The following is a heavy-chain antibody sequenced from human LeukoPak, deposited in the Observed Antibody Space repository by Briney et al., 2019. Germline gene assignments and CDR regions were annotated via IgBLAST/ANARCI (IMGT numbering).Heavy chain of an antibody. CDR2: IGGSGGST. J-gene: IGHJ5*01. V-gene: IGHV3-23*01. CDR1: GLTFSSSS. CDR3: ARSLDNWSCSNNLFDS. Sequence: PGGSLRLSCAASGLTFSSSSMSWVRQAPGKGLEWVSGIGGSGGSTYYAESVKGRFTISRDNSKSTMYLQMNSLRAEDTAVYFCARSLDNWSCSNNLFDSWGQGTLVTVSS. D-gene: IGHD3-3*01.